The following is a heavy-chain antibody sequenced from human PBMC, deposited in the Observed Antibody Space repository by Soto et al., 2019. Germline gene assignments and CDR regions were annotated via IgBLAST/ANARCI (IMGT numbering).Heavy chain of an antibody. CDR3: ARARLKYDWGSGDLHYYYGMDV. Sequence: SVKVSCTASGGTFSSYAISWVRQAPGQGLEWMGGIIPIFGTANYAQKFQGRVTITADESTSTAYMELSSLRSEDTAVYYCARARLKYDWGSGDLHYYYGMDVCGQGTTVTVPS. D-gene: IGHD3-16*01. CDR1: GGTFSSYA. V-gene: IGHV1-69*13. J-gene: IGHJ6*02. CDR2: IIPIFGTA.